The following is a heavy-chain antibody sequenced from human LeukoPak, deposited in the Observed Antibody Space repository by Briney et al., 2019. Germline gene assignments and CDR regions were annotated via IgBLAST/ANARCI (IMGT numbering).Heavy chain of an antibody. CDR2: IKQDGSLT. D-gene: IGHD6-13*01. CDR1: GFIFSDFW. J-gene: IGHJ4*02. Sequence: GGSLRLSCATAGFIFSDFWMTWVRHAPGMGLEWVANIKQDGSLTFYMGSAKGRFTISRDNAKSSLYLQMNSLRVGDTAIYYCVRDSYTREWHEIESDYWGQGTLVTVSS. V-gene: IGHV3-7*03. CDR3: VRDSYTREWHEIESDY.